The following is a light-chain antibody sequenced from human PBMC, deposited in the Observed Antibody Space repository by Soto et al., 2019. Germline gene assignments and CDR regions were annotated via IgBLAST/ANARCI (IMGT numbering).Light chain of an antibody. Sequence: DIEMTQSLASLSASIRDRVTITCRASQSISSYLNWYQQKPGKAPKLLIYAASSLQSGVPSRFSGSGSGTDVTLTISCLQFEDFATYYCQQSYSVPLTCGGGTEVDIK. CDR1: QSISSY. CDR2: AAS. J-gene: IGKJ4*01. CDR3: QQSYSVPLT. V-gene: IGKV1-39*01.